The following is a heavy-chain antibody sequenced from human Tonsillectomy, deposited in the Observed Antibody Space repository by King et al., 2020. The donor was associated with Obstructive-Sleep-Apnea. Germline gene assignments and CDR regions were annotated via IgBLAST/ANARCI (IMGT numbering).Heavy chain of an antibody. J-gene: IGHJ4*02. V-gene: IGHV3-9*01. CDR2: ISWNSGSI. CDR3: AKDNSAAGGKNFDY. Sequence: VQLVESWGGLVQPGGSLRLSCAASGFTFDDYVMHWGRQAPGKGLEWVSGISWNSGSIGYADSGWGRFTISRDNAKNSLYLQMNSLRAEDTALYYCAKDNSAAGGKNFDYWGQGTLVTVSS. CDR1: GFTFDDYV. D-gene: IGHD6-13*01.